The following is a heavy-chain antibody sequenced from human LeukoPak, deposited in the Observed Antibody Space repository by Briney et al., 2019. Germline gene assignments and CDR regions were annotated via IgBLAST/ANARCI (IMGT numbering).Heavy chain of an antibody. J-gene: IGHJ4*02. V-gene: IGHV3-48*01. CDR3: ARGHEGYYYDSSGPVDY. Sequence: HAGGSLRLSCAASGFTFSSYSMNWVRQAPGKGLEWVSYISTSSSTIYYADSVKGRFTISRDNAKNSLYLQMNSLRAEDTAVYYCARGHEGYYYDSSGPVDYWGQGTLVTVSS. D-gene: IGHD3-22*01. CDR1: GFTFSSYS. CDR2: ISTSSSTI.